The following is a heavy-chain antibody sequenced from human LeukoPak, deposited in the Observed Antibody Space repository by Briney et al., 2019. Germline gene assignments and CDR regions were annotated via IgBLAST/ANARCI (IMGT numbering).Heavy chain of an antibody. J-gene: IGHJ4*02. CDR3: ASPYSSRWYELCY. D-gene: IGHD6-13*01. CDR1: GFTVSSNY. Sequence: PGGSLRVSCAASGFTVSSNYMSWVRQAPGKGLEWVSFIYSGGSTYYADSVKGRFTISRDNAKNSLYLQMNSLRAEDTAVYYCASPYSSRWYELCYWGQGTLVTVPS. CDR2: IYSGGST. V-gene: IGHV3-66*01.